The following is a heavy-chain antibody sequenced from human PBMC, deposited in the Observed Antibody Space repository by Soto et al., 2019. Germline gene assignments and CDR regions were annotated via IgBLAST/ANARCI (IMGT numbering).Heavy chain of an antibody. D-gene: IGHD3-10*01. CDR3: ARDGSGSYYNAFDY. J-gene: IGHJ4*02. Sequence: GGSLRLSCAASGFTFSSYGMHWVRQAPGKGLEWVAVIWYDGSNKYYADSVKGRFTISRDNSKNTLYLQMNSLGAEDTAVYYCARDGSGSYYNAFDYWGQGTLVTVSS. CDR2: IWYDGSNK. V-gene: IGHV3-33*01. CDR1: GFTFSSYG.